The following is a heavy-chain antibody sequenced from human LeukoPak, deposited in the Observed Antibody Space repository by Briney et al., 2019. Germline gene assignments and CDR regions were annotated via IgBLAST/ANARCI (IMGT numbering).Heavy chain of an antibody. V-gene: IGHV3-23*01. D-gene: IGHD3-22*01. J-gene: IGHJ3*02. CDR2: ISGSGGST. Sequence: PGGSLRLSCAASGFTFSSYWMSWVRQAPGKGLEWVSAISGSGGSTYYADSVKGRFTISRDNSKNTLYLQMNSLRAEDTAVYYCAKGGLVVPDAFDIWGQGTMVTVSS. CDR3: AKGGLVVPDAFDI. CDR1: GFTFSSYW.